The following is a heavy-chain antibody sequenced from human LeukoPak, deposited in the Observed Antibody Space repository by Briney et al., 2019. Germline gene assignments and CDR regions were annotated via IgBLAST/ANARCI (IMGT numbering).Heavy chain of an antibody. CDR2: ISGSGGST. D-gene: IGHD2-2*01. CDR3: AKDLSGICSSTSCRDAFDI. Sequence: GGSLRLSCAASGFTFSSYAMSWVRQAPGKGLEWVSAISGSGGSTYYADSVKGRFTISRDNSKNTLYLQTNSLRAEDTAVYYCAKDLSGICSSTSCRDAFDIWGQGTMVTVSS. V-gene: IGHV3-23*01. J-gene: IGHJ3*02. CDR1: GFTFSSYA.